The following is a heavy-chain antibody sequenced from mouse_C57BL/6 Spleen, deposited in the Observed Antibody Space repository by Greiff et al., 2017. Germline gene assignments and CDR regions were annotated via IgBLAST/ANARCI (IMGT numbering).Heavy chain of an antibody. CDR1: GYTFTIYW. V-gene: IGHV1-52*01. CDR3: ARDDGYSYYFDY. CDR2: IDPSDSET. Sequence: QVQLQQPGAELVRPGSSVKLSCKASGYTFTIYWMHWVKQRPIQGLEWIGNIDPSDSETHYNQKFKDKATLAVDKSSSTAYMQLSSLTSEDSAVYYCARDDGYSYYFDYWGQGTTLTVSS. J-gene: IGHJ2*01. D-gene: IGHD2-3*01.